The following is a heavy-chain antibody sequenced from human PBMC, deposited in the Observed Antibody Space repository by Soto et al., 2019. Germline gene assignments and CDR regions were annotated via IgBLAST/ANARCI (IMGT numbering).Heavy chain of an antibody. Sequence: QVQLVQSGAEVKKPGSSVKVSCKASGGTFSSYAISWVRQAPGQGLEWMGGIIPIFGTANYAQKFQGRVTITADKSTSTAYMELSSPRSEDTAVYYCARLKDVDTAMVGAYYFDYWGQGTLVTVSS. J-gene: IGHJ4*02. CDR1: GGTFSSYA. D-gene: IGHD5-18*01. CDR3: ARLKDVDTAMVGAYYFDY. CDR2: IIPIFGTA. V-gene: IGHV1-69*06.